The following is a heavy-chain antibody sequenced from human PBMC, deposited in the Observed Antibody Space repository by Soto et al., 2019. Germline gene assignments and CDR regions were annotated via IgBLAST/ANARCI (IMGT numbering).Heavy chain of an antibody. CDR1: GYSISSGYY. CDR2: IYHGGST. V-gene: IGHV4-38-2*02. J-gene: IGHJ4*02. Sequence: SETLSLTCTVSGYSISSGYYWGWIRQPPGKGLEWIGSIYHGGSTYYNPSLKSRVTISVDTSKNQFSLKLSSVTAADTAVYYCARDRPYGGYFDYWGQGTLVTVSS. CDR3: ARDRPYGGYFDY. D-gene: IGHD2-15*01.